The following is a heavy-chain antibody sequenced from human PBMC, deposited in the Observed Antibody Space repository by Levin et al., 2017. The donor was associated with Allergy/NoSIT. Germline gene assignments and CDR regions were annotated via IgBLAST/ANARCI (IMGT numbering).Heavy chain of an antibody. CDR1: GGSISSHY. CDR2: IYYSEST. V-gene: IGHV4-59*11. CDR3: AGRPPGSTWFPYFDY. Sequence: SQTLSLTCTVSGGSISSHYWSWIRQPPGKGLEWIGYIYYSESTHYNPSLNSRVTISLDTCKNEFSLRLGSVTAADTAVYYCAGRPPGSTWFPYFDYWGQGILVTVSS. J-gene: IGHJ4*02. D-gene: IGHD6-13*01.